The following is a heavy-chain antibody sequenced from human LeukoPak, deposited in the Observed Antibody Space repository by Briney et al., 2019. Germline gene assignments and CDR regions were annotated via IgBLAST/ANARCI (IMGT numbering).Heavy chain of an antibody. J-gene: IGHJ5*01. V-gene: IGHV3-48*01. Sequence: PGGSLRLSCAASGITFSNFGMNWVRQAPGKGLEWISYISGSSSTIHYADSVKARLTISRDDAKHSLYLQMNSLRVEDTAVYYCAKAPPRLDNWFDTCGQGTLVTVSS. CDR1: GITFSNFG. CDR3: AKAPPRLDNWFDT. D-gene: IGHD3-9*01. CDR2: ISGSSSTI.